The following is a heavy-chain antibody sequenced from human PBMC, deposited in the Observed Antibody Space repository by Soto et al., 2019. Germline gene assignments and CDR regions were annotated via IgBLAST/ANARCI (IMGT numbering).Heavy chain of an antibody. CDR1: GGSISNYY. CDR2: IYYGGST. Sequence: PSETLSLTCTVSGGSISNYYWSWIRQPPGKGLEWIGYIYYGGSTNYNPSLKSRVAISVDTSQNQFSLNLSSVTAADTAVYYCARSSTRDFYWGQGTLVTVSS. J-gene: IGHJ4*02. CDR3: ARSSTRDFY. V-gene: IGHV4-59*01. D-gene: IGHD2-21*02.